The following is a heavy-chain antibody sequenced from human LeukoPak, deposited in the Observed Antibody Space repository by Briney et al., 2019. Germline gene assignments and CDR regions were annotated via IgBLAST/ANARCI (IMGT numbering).Heavy chain of an antibody. Sequence: PGRSLRLSCAASGFTFSSYGMHWVRQAPGKGLEWVAVIWYDGSNKYYADSVKGRFTISRDNSKNTLYLQMNSLRAEDTAVYYCASLAGGWPAVDAFDIWGQGTMVTVSS. CDR3: ASLAGGWPAVDAFDI. CDR2: IWYDGSNK. D-gene: IGHD6-19*01. CDR1: GFTFSSYG. J-gene: IGHJ3*02. V-gene: IGHV3-33*01.